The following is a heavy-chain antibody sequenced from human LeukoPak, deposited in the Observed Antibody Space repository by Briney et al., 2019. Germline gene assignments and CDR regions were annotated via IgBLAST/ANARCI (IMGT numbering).Heavy chain of an antibody. CDR1: GDSISSYF. CDR3: ARGSREMASIFDY. Sequence: PSETLSLTCSVSGDSISSYFWNWFRQPAGKGLEWIGHIYTSGSTNYNPSLKSRVTVSVDTSKNQFSLELASVTAADTAVYYCARGSREMASIFDYWGQGTLVTVSS. D-gene: IGHD5-24*01. V-gene: IGHV4-4*07. CDR2: IYTSGST. J-gene: IGHJ4*02.